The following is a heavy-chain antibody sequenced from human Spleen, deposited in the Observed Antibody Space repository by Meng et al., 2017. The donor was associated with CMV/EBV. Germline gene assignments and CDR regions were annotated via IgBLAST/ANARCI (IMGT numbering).Heavy chain of an antibody. CDR3: AVLATTDSFDY. Sequence: SCKASGYTFNSYHMHWVRQAPGQGLECMGIINPSGGSTRYAQRFQGRVTLTRDTSTSTVYMEMISLRSDDTAVYYCAVLATTDSFDYWGQGTLVTVS. J-gene: IGHJ4*02. CDR2: INPSGGST. D-gene: IGHD2/OR15-2a*01. V-gene: IGHV1-46*02. CDR1: GYTFNSYH.